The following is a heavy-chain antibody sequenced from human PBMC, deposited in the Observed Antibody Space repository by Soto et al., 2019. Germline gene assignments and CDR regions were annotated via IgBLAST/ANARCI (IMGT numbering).Heavy chain of an antibody. J-gene: IGHJ6*02. D-gene: IGHD2-2*03. V-gene: IGHV1-3*03. CDR1: GYTFTSYA. Sequence: ASVKVSCKASGYTFTSYAMHWVRQAPGQRLEWMGWINAGNGNTKYSQKFQGRVTITRDTSASTAYMELNSLRDEDMAVYYCARDGYCVSSSGSFLPDVWGQGTTVTVSS. CDR3: ARDGYCVSSSGSFLPDV. CDR2: INAGNGNT.